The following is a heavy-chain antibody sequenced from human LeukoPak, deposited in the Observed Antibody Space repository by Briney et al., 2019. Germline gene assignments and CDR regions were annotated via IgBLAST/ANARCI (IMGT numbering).Heavy chain of an antibody. V-gene: IGHV3-49*04. Sequence: GGSLRLSCTASGFTFGDYAMSWVRQAPGKGLEWVGFIRSKAYGGTTEYAASVKGRFTISRDDSKSIAYLQMNSLRAEDTAVYYCARGVGGGNSAPLDYWGQGTLVTVSS. J-gene: IGHJ4*02. D-gene: IGHD4-23*01. CDR2: IRSKAYGGTT. CDR1: GFTFGDYA. CDR3: ARGVGGGNSAPLDY.